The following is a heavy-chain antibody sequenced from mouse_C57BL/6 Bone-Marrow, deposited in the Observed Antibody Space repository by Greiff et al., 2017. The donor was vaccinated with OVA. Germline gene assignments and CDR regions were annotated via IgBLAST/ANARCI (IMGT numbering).Heavy chain of an antibody. CDR2: IYPGSGNT. Sequence: QVQLQQSGPELVKPGASVKISCKASGYSYTSYYIHWVKQRPGQGLEWIGWIYPGSGNTKYNEKFKGKATLTADTSSSTAYMQLSSLTSEDSAVYYCAIQDYGSSSWFAYWGQGTLVTVSA. D-gene: IGHD1-1*01. CDR3: AIQDYGSSSWFAY. V-gene: IGHV1-66*01. J-gene: IGHJ3*01. CDR1: GYSYTSYY.